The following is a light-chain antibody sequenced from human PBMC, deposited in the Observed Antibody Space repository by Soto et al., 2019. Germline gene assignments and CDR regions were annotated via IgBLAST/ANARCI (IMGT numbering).Light chain of an antibody. CDR2: EGS. V-gene: IGLV2-23*01. J-gene: IGLJ2*01. CDR1: SSDVGSYNL. Sequence: QSALTQPASVSGSPGQSITISCTGTSSDVGSYNLVSWYQQHPGKAPKLMIYEGSKRPSGVSNRFSGSKSGNTASLTISGLHAEDEADYCCCSYAGSTTLFGGGTKLTVL. CDR3: CSYAGSTTL.